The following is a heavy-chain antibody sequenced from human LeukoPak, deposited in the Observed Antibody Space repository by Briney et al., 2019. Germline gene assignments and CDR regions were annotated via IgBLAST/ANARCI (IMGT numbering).Heavy chain of an antibody. CDR2: IYPSGST. D-gene: IGHD3-16*01. Sequence: SETLSLTCTVSGGSISSYYWSWIRQPPGKGLEWIGYIYPSGSTNYSPSLKSRVTISVQTSKNQFSLKLSSVTAADTAVYYCASLGSYGLDYWGQGTLVTVSS. CDR1: GGSISSYY. J-gene: IGHJ4*02. V-gene: IGHV4-4*09. CDR3: ASLGSYGLDY.